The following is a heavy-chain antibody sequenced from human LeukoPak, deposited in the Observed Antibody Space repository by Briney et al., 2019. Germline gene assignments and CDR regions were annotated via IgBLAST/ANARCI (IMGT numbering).Heavy chain of an antibody. D-gene: IGHD5-24*01. Sequence: ASVKVSCKASGGTFSSYAISWVRQAPGQGLEWMGGIIPIFGTANYAQKFQGRVTITTDESTSTAYMERSSLRSEDTAVYYCARVCRDGYLMDYWGQGTLVTVSS. CDR1: GGTFSSYA. CDR3: ARVCRDGYLMDY. J-gene: IGHJ4*02. CDR2: IIPIFGTA. V-gene: IGHV1-69*05.